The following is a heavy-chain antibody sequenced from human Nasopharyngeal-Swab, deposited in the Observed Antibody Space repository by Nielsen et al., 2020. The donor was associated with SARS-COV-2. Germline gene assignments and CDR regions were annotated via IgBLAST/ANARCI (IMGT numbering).Heavy chain of an antibody. CDR2: LIPVFGTT. J-gene: IGHJ6*02. Sequence: WVRQAPGQGLEWVGGLIPVFGTTHYSQKFQDGLRVTADASTDTAYMELSSPRSDDTAVYYCARAITYYYDGSGSPSYGLDVWGQGTTVTVSS. D-gene: IGHD3-22*01. V-gene: IGHV1-69*01. CDR3: ARAITYYYDGSGSPSYGLDV.